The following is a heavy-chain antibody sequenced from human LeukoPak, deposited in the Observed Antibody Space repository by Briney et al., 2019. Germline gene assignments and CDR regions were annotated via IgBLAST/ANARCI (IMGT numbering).Heavy chain of an antibody. CDR3: ARVIRDYGHYYYYMDV. CDR2: ISYDGSNK. V-gene: IGHV3-30-3*01. Sequence: PGGSLRLSCAASGFTFSSYAMHWVRQAPGKGLEWVAVISYDGSNKYYADSVKSRFTISRDNSKNTLYLQMNSLRAEDTAVYYCARVIRDYGHYYYYMDVWGKGTTVTVSS. J-gene: IGHJ6*03. D-gene: IGHD4-17*01. CDR1: GFTFSSYA.